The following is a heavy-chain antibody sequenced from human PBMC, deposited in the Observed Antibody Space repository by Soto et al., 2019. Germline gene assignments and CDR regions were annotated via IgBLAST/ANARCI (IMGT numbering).Heavy chain of an antibody. D-gene: IGHD2-2*02. V-gene: IGHV1-18*01. CDR1: GYTFTSYG. Sequence: QVQLVQSGAEVKKPGASVKVSCKASGYTFTSYGISWVRQAPGQGLEWMGWISAYNGNTNYAQKLQGRVTMTTDTSTSTADMELRSLRSDDTAVYYCARQGAIVLVPAAIGGMDVWGQGTTVTVSS. CDR2: ISAYNGNT. CDR3: ARQGAIVLVPAAIGGMDV. J-gene: IGHJ6*02.